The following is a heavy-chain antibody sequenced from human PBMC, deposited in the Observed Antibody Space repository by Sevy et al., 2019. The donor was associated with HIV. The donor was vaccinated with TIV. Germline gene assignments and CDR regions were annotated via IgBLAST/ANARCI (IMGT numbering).Heavy chain of an antibody. CDR3: ARPSPMIAAAASAFYDN. D-gene: IGHD6-13*01. CDR1: GYSFSSYA. CDR2: INGRGGST. Sequence: GGSLRLSCVVSGYSFSSYAISWVRQAPGKGLEWVSTINGRGGSTYYADSVKGRFTISRDNPKNTLFLQMINLRVDDTAIYYCARPSPMIAAAASAFYDNWGQLTLVTVSS. J-gene: IGHJ4*02. V-gene: IGHV3-23*01.